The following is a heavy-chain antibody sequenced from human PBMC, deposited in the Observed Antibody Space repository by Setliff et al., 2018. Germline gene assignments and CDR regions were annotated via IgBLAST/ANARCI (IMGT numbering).Heavy chain of an antibody. CDR2: IYHGGNI. V-gene: IGHV4-38-2*02. D-gene: IGHD2-2*02. Sequence: SETLSLTCDVSSYSISRGYYWGWIRQAPGKGLEFIGSIYHGGNIVYNPSLESRVTISLDTSRNQVSLKLSSVTAADTAVYYCARDRQYCSSTSCYTSYFYYYAMDIWGQGTTVTVSS. CDR3: ARDRQYCSSTSCYTSYFYYYAMDI. CDR1: SYSISRGYY. J-gene: IGHJ6*02.